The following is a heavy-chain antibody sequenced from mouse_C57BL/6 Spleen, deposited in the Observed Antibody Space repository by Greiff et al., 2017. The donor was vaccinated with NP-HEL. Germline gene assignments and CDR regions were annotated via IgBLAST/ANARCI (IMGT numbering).Heavy chain of an antibody. V-gene: IGHV1-50*01. CDR1: GYTFTSYW. D-gene: IGHD1-1*01. J-gene: IGHJ2*01. CDR2: IDPSDSYT. Sequence: QVQLQQPGAELVKPGASVKLSCKASGYTFTSYWMQWVKQRPGQGLEWIGEIDPSDSYTNYNQKFKGKATLTVDTSSSTAYMQLSSLTSEDSAVCYCASHYGSSPLFDYWGQGTTLTVSS. CDR3: ASHYGSSPLFDY.